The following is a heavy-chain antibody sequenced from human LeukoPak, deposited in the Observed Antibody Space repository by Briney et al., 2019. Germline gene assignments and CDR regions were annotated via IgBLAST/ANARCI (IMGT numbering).Heavy chain of an antibody. CDR1: GGSISSYY. CDR2: IYYSGST. D-gene: IGHD3-10*01. V-gene: IGHV4-59*01. CDR3: ARDSSGRYYGSGSYILSL. Sequence: ASETLSLACTVSGGSISSYYWSWIRQPPGKGLEWIGYIYYSGSTNYNPSLKSRVTISVDTSKNQFSLKLSSVTAADTAVYYCARDSSGRYYGSGSYILSLWGQGTLVTVSS. J-gene: IGHJ4*02.